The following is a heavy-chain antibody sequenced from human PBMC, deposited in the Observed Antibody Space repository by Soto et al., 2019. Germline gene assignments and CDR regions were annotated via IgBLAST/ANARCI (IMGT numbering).Heavy chain of an antibody. V-gene: IGHV5-51*01. CDR3: ARNGLGQLVLDWFDP. J-gene: IGHJ5*02. D-gene: IGHD6-6*01. CDR1: VYSFTSYW. Sequence: PGESLNLYCKGSVYSFTSYWIGWVREMPGKGLEWMGIIYPGDSDTRYSPSFQGQVTISADKSISTAYLQWSSLKASNTAMYYCARNGLGQLVLDWFDPWGQGTLVTVSS. CDR2: IYPGDSDT.